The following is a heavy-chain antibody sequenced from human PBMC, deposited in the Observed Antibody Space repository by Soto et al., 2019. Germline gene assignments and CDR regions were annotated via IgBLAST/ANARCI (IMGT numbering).Heavy chain of an antibody. Sequence: ASVKVSCKASGYTFRTYAMHWVRQAPGQRLEWMGWINGANGNTKYSQKLQGRVTITRDTSASTVYMELSNLRSEDTAVYYCARVWGSFQSLDYWGQGTLVTSPQ. CDR2: INGANGNT. CDR1: GYTFRTYA. V-gene: IGHV1-3*01. J-gene: IGHJ4*02. D-gene: IGHD3-16*01. CDR3: ARVWGSFQSLDY.